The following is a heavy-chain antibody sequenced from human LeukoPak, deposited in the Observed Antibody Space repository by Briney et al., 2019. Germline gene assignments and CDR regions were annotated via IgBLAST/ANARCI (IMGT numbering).Heavy chain of an antibody. D-gene: IGHD2-2*01. CDR3: ARDLGGEVPAAISWFDP. CDR2: INPNSGGT. V-gene: IGHV1-2*02. J-gene: IGHJ5*02. Sequence: ASVKVSFKASGYTFAGYYMHWVRQAPGQGLEWMGWINPNSGGTNYAQKFQGRVTMTRDTSISTAYMELSRLRSDDTAVYYCARDLGGEVPAAISWFDPWGQGTLVTVSS. CDR1: GYTFAGYY.